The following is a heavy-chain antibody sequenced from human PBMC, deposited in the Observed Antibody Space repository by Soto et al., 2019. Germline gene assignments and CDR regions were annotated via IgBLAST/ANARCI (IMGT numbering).Heavy chain of an antibody. V-gene: IGHV1-69*01. CDR2: IIPLFGTT. CDR3: TAELGFGKLSDV. CDR1: GDTFKNCV. Sequence: QVQVVQSGVEVRRPGSSVKVSCKASGDTFKNCVISWVRQAPGQGLEWTGGIIPLFGTTDFAQRFQGRFTITTDESTSTAYMALSRLRSEDTATYYCTAELGFGKLSDVWGQGTTVIVSS. J-gene: IGHJ6*02. D-gene: IGHD7-27*01.